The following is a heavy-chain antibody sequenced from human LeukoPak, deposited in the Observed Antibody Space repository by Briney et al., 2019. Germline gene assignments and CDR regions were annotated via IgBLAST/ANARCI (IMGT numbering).Heavy chain of an antibody. CDR1: GYTFTGYY. CDR3: AGDLVSWHSSSSGYQYYYMDV. D-gene: IGHD6-6*01. J-gene: IGHJ6*03. Sequence: ASVKVSCKASGYTFTGYYMHWVRQAPGQGLEWMGWINPNSGGTNYAQKFQDRFTMTRDTSISTAYMELSRLRSDDTAVYYCAGDLVSWHSSSSGYQYYYMDVWGKGTTVTVSS. V-gene: IGHV1-2*02. CDR2: INPNSGGT.